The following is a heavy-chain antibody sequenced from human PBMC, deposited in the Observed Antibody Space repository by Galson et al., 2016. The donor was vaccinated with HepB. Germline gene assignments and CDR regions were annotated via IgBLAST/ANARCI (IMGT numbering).Heavy chain of an antibody. CDR3: AHTDNVVVTDAFDI. Sequence: PALVKPTQTLTLTCTFSGFSLSTSGVGVGWIRQPPGKAPEWLALIYSDDEKRYSPSLRSRLTITKDTPKNQVVLTMTNTDPVDTATYYCAHTDNVVVTDAFDIWGQGTMVTVSS. D-gene: IGHD2-21*02. J-gene: IGHJ3*02. CDR1: GFSLSTSGVG. CDR2: IYSDDEK. V-gene: IGHV2-5*02.